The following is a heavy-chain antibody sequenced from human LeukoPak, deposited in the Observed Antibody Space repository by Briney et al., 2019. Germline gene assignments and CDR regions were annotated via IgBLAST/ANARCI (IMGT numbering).Heavy chain of an antibody. J-gene: IGHJ3*02. V-gene: IGHV4-30-4*08. Sequence: SETLSLTCTVSGGPISSGDYYWSWIRQPPGKGLEWIGYIYYSGSTYYNPSLKSRVTISVDTSKNQFSLKLSSVTAADTAVYYCARDRVRGSSSLPDAFDIWGQGTMVTVSS. CDR1: GGPISSGDYY. D-gene: IGHD6-6*01. CDR3: ARDRVRGSSSLPDAFDI. CDR2: IYYSGST.